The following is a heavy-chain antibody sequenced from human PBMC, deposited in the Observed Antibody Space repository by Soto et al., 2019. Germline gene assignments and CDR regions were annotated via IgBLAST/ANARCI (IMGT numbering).Heavy chain of an antibody. CDR1: GYTFTSYY. CDR2: INPSGGST. J-gene: IGHJ1*01. V-gene: IGHV1-46*01. D-gene: IGHD6-13*01. Sequence: ASVKVSCKASGYTFTSYYMRWVRQAPGQGLEWMGIINPSGGSTSYAQKFQGRVTMTRDTSTSTVYMELSSLRSEDTAVYYCAREGDESSSWFGYFQHWGQGTLVTVSS. CDR3: AREGDESSSWFGYFQH.